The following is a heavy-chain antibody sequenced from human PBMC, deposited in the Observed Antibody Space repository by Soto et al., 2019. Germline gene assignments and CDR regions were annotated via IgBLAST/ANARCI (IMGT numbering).Heavy chain of an antibody. V-gene: IGHV3-48*02. J-gene: IGHJ1*01. CDR2: ISSSSSTI. Sequence: PGGSLRLSCAASGFTFSSYSMNWVRQAPGKGLEWVSYISSSSSTIYYADTEKGRFTISRDNAKNSLYLQMNRLRDEDTAVYYFARGSGYDSSGYYPNEYFQHWGQGTLVTVSS. CDR3: ARGSGYDSSGYYPNEYFQH. D-gene: IGHD3-22*01. CDR1: GFTFSSYS.